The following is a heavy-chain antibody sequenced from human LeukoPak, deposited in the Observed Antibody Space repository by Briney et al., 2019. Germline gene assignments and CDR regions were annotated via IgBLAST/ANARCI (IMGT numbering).Heavy chain of an antibody. CDR2: IDPTDSYT. Sequence: GESLRISCKGSGYIFTSYWITWVRQMPGKGLEWMGMIDPTDSYTNYSPSFQGQVTISADKSFSTAYLQWSSLKASDTAIYYCASEYCSGGNCYFDYWGQGTLVTVSS. D-gene: IGHD2-15*01. CDR1: GYIFTSYW. J-gene: IGHJ4*02. CDR3: ASEYCSGGNCYFDY. V-gene: IGHV5-10-1*04.